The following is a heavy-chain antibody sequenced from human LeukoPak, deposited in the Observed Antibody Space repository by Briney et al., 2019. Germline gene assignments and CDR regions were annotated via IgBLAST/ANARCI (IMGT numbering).Heavy chain of an antibody. Sequence: SETLSLTCTVSGGSINTYYWSWIRQPAGKGLEWIGRIYSSGSTNYNPSLKSRVTISVDTSKNQFSLKLNSVTAADTAVYYCAREPSYSSSWYGYWGQGTLVTVSS. J-gene: IGHJ4*02. CDR1: GGSINTYY. CDR2: IYSSGST. D-gene: IGHD6-13*01. V-gene: IGHV4-4*07. CDR3: AREPSYSSSWYGY.